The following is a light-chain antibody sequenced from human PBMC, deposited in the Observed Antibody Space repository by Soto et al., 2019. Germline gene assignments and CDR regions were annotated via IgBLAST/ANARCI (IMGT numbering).Light chain of an antibody. CDR1: QSVTPY. CDR2: TAS. CDR3: QQTYSTPLT. V-gene: IGKV1-39*01. J-gene: IGKJ1*01. Sequence: DIQMTQSPSSLSASVGDRVTITCRASQSVTPYLNWYQHKPGKAPNLLIYTASTLHSGVPSRFSGSGSATHFTLPNSNLQPEYFATYYCQQTYSTPLTFGQGTTVEIK.